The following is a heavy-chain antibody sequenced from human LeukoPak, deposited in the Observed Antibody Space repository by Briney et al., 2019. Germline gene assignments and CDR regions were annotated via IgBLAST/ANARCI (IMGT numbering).Heavy chain of an antibody. Sequence: GGSLRLSCAASGFTFSDYWMSWVRQAPGKGLEWVANIKQDGSANYYVDSVKGRFTISRDNAKNSLYLQMNSLRAEDTAVYYCARYLAGHSSSSSDYYWCQGTLVTVSS. CDR3: ARYLAGHSSSSSDYY. CDR1: GFTFSDYW. CDR2: IKQDGSAN. V-gene: IGHV3-7*01. J-gene: IGHJ4*02. D-gene: IGHD6-6*01.